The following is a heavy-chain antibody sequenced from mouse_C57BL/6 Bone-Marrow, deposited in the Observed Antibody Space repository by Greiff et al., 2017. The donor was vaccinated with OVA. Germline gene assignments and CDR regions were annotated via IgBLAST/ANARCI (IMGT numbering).Heavy chain of an antibody. J-gene: IGHJ2*01. V-gene: IGHV1-55*01. CDR2: IYPGSGST. Sequence: QVQLQQPGAELVKPGASVKMSCKASGYTFTSYWITWVKQRPGQGLEWIGDIYPGSGSTNYNEKFKSKATLTVDTSSSTAYMQLSSLTSEDSAVSYCARGGALRRAPYFDYWGQGTTLTVSS. CDR3: ARGGALRRAPYFDY. D-gene: IGHD2-4*01. CDR1: GYTFTSYW.